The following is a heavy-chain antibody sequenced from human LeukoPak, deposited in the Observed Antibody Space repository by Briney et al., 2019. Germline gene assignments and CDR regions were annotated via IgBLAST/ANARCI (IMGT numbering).Heavy chain of an antibody. Sequence: GASVKVSCKASGYSFTKFDINWVRQAPGQGLEWMGWINPNSGGTNYAQKFQGRVTMTRDTPISTAYMELSRLRSDDTAVYYCARALGSYGDYANWFDPWGQGTLVTVSS. CDR1: GYSFTKFD. V-gene: IGHV1-2*02. D-gene: IGHD4-17*01. CDR2: INPNSGGT. CDR3: ARALGSYGDYANWFDP. J-gene: IGHJ5*02.